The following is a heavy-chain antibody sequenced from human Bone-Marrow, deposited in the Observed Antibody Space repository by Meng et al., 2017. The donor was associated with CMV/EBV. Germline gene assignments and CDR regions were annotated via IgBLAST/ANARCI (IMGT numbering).Heavy chain of an antibody. V-gene: IGHV3-30*02. D-gene: IGHD3-3*01. CDR2: IRYDGSNK. Sequence: GESLKISCAASGFTFSSYGMHWVRHAPGKGLEWVAFIRYDGSNKYYADSVKGRFTISSDNSKNTLYLQMNSLRAEDTAGYYCARDTPDYDFWSGYADYWGQGTLVTVSS. CDR3: ARDTPDYDFWSGYADY. CDR1: GFTFSSYG. J-gene: IGHJ4*02.